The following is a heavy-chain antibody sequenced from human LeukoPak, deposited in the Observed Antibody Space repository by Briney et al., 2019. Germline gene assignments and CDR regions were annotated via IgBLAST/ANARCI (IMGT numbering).Heavy chain of an antibody. Sequence: PSETLSLTCAVSGGSISSSNWWNWVRQPPGKGLEWIGEIYHSGSTNYNPSLKSRVTISVDTSKNQFSLKLSSVTAADTAVYYCARGFYYYYYMDVWGKGTTVTVSS. CDR3: ARGFYYYYYMDV. V-gene: IGHV4-4*02. CDR2: IYHSGST. CDR1: GGSISSSNW. J-gene: IGHJ6*03.